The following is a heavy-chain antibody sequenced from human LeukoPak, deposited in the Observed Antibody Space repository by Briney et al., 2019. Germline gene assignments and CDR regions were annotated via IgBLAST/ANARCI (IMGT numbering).Heavy chain of an antibody. D-gene: IGHD3-22*01. CDR2: IYYTGST. CDR3: ARHRGSGYPYSDY. Sequence: KPSETLSLTCTVSGGSINNYYWSWIRQPPGKGLELIGYIYYTGSTNYNPSLKSRVTISVDTSKSHFSLKMSTLTAADTAVYYCARHRGSGYPYSDYWGQGTLVTVSS. J-gene: IGHJ4*02. V-gene: IGHV4-59*01. CDR1: GGSINNYY.